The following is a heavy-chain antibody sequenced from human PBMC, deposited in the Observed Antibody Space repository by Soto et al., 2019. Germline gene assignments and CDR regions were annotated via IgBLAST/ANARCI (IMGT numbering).Heavy chain of an antibody. CDR2: IYYSGST. Sequence: SETLSLTCTVSGGSISSYYWSWIRQPPGKGLEWIGYIYYSGSTNYNPSLKSRVTISVDTSKDQFSLKLSSVTAADTAVYYCATSYYDSSGSPWPFDYWGQGTLVTVSS. CDR3: ATSYYDSSGSPWPFDY. D-gene: IGHD3-22*01. V-gene: IGHV4-59*01. J-gene: IGHJ4*02. CDR1: GGSISSYY.